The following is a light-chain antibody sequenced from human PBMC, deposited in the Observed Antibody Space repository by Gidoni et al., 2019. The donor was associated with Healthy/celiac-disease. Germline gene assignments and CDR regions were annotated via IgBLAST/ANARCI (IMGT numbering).Light chain of an antibody. CDR3: CSYAGSYTFV. V-gene: IGLV2-11*01. CDR2: DVS. Sequence: QSALTQPRSVSGSPGQSVTLSCTGTSRDVGGYNYVPWYQHHPGKAPKLKIYDVSQRPSGVPDRFSGSKSGNTASLTISGLQAEDEADYYCCSYAGSYTFVFGTGTKVTVL. J-gene: IGLJ1*01. CDR1: SRDVGGYNY.